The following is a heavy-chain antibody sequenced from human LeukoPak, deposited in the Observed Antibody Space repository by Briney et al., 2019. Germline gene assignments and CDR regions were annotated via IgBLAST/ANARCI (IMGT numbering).Heavy chain of an antibody. CDR2: FDPEDGET. CDR1: GYTLTELS. Sequence: ASVKVSCKVSGYTLTELSMHWVRQAPGKGLGWMGGFDPEDGETIYAQKFQGRVTMTEDTSTDTAYMELSSLRSEDTAVYYCATVGFRGITMIVAFDPWGQGTLVTVSS. J-gene: IGHJ5*02. D-gene: IGHD3-22*01. CDR3: ATVGFRGITMIVAFDP. V-gene: IGHV1-24*01.